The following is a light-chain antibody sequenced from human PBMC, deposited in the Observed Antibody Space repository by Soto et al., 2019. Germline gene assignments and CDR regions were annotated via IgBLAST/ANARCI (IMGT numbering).Light chain of an antibody. J-gene: IGKJ1*01. V-gene: IGKV1-5*01. CDR1: QSISSW. CDR3: QQYNSYQ. CDR2: DAS. Sequence: DIQMTQSPSTLSASVGDRVTITCRASQSISSWLAWYQQKPGKAPKLLIYDASSLESGVPSRFSGSGSGTEFTLTISSLQPDDFATYYCQQYNSYQFGQGTKVEI.